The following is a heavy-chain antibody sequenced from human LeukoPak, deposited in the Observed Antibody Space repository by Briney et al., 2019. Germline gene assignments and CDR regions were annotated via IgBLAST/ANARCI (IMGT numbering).Heavy chain of an antibody. D-gene: IGHD3-22*01. V-gene: IGHV4-59*08. CDR1: GDSINDYY. Sequence: PSETPSLTCTVSGDSINDYYWSWIRQPPGNRLEWIGWIYYSGSTMYSPSLESRVTISLDTSRTQFSLDLNSVTAADTAVYYCARHAGFGSGYYHDAFDIWGQGSMVIVSS. CDR2: IYYSGST. CDR3: ARHAGFGSGYYHDAFDI. J-gene: IGHJ3*02.